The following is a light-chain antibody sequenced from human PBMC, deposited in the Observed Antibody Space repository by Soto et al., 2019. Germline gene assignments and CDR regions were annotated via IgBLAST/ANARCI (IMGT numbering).Light chain of an antibody. J-gene: IGKJ5*01. V-gene: IGKV1-5*01. Sequence: DIQMTQSPSTLSASVGDTVTVTCGASQSVSGWLAWYQQKPGEAPKLLIYDASALPRGVPSRLRGSGSGTKLTLTIASMKHDDFETYYCQQSYSNTHTFGHGTRLEIK. CDR1: QSVSGW. CDR2: DAS. CDR3: QQSYSNTHT.